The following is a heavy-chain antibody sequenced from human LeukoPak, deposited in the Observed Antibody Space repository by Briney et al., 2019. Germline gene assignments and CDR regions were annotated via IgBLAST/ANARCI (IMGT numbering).Heavy chain of an antibody. CDR2: IKQDGSEE. D-gene: IGHD5-12*01. CDR3: ARVSYRVFDY. J-gene: IGHJ4*02. CDR1: GFTLSSYW. Sequence: GGSLRLSCEASGFTLSSYWITWVRQAPGKGLEWVAHIKQDGSEEINVDSVKGRFTISRDNAKNSLYLQMNSLRAEDTAVYYCARVSYRVFDYWGRGILVTVSS. V-gene: IGHV3-7*05.